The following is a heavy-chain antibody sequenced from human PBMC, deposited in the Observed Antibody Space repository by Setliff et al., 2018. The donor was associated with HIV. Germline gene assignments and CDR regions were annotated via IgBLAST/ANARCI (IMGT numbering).Heavy chain of an antibody. Sequence: PGGSLRLSCAASGFTFRDFWMHWVRQAPGRGLEWVASISPDGSRNHCVGSVKGRFSASRDNAKSSLYLQMNSLRAEDTAVYYCARDDHYYDSGSYYSDWYFDLWGRGTLVTVSS. D-gene: IGHD3-10*01. J-gene: IGHJ2*01. CDR1: GFTFRDFW. CDR2: ISPDGSRN. V-gene: IGHV3-7*03. CDR3: ARDDHYYDSGSYYSDWYFDL.